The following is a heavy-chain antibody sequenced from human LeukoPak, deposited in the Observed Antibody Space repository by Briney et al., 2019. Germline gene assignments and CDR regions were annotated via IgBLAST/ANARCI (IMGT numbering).Heavy chain of an antibody. J-gene: IGHJ4*02. CDR3: SLRHFDY. V-gene: IGHV3-30*02. D-gene: IGHD4-17*01. Sequence: TGGSLRLSCAASGFTFSSYGMHWVRQAQGKGLEWVAFIRYDGSNKYYADSVKGRFTISRDNSKNTLYLQMNSLRAEDTAVYYCSLRHFDYWGQGTLVTVSS. CDR1: GFTFSSYG. CDR2: IRYDGSNK.